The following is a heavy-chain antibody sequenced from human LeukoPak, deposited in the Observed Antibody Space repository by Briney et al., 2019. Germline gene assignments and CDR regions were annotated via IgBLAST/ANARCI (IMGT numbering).Heavy chain of an antibody. CDR2: INPSGGST. CDR3: ARDKLGYCSSTSCYDGGDGLGYYYYGMDV. D-gene: IGHD2-2*01. J-gene: IGHJ6*02. CDR1: GYTFTSYY. V-gene: IGHV1-46*01. Sequence: ASVKVSCKASGYTFTSYYMHWVRQAPGQGLEWMGIINPSGGSTSYAQKFQGRVTMTRDTSTSTVYMELSSLRSEDTAVYYCARDKLGYCSSTSCYDGGDGLGYYYYGMDVWGQGTTVTVSS.